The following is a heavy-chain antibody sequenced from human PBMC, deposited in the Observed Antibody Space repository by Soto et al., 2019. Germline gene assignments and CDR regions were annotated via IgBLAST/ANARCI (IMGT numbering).Heavy chain of an antibody. J-gene: IGHJ6*02. CDR3: ARDGLGIAAACTSYYYGMDV. V-gene: IGHV1-2*04. D-gene: IGHD6-13*01. CDR1: GYTFTGYY. CDR2: INPNSGGT. Sequence: ASVKVSCKASGYTFTGYYMHWVRQAPGQGLEWMGWINPNSGGTNYAQKFQGWVTMTRDTSISTAYMELSRLRSDDTAVYYCARDGLGIAAACTSYYYGMDVWGQGTTVTVSS.